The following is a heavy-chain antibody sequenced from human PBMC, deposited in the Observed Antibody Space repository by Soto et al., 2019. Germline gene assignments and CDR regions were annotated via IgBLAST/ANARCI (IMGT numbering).Heavy chain of an antibody. Sequence: SQPLSLPFTVSGGSVSSGSYYWSWIRQPPGKGLEWIGYIYYSGSTNYNPALKSRVTISVDTSKNQFSLKLSSVTAADTAVYYCARGLSSSWYGGFDYWGQGPLVTVS. CDR2: IYYSGST. CDR1: GGSVSSGSYY. V-gene: IGHV4-61*01. J-gene: IGHJ4*02. CDR3: ARGLSSSWYGGFDY. D-gene: IGHD6-13*01.